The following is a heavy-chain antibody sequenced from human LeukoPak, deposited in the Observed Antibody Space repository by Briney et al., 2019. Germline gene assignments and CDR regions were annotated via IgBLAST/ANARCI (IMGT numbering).Heavy chain of an antibody. Sequence: GSLRLSCAASGFTFNNYNMNWVRPAPGKALEWVSSITSSGTYIFYSDSVKGRFTISRDNAKNSLYLQMNSLGPEDTAVYYCARDPYSGNYGNYYYYMDVWGKGTTVTISS. J-gene: IGHJ6*03. CDR3: ARDPYSGNYGNYYYYMDV. D-gene: IGHD1-26*01. V-gene: IGHV3-21*01. CDR1: GFTFNNYN. CDR2: ITSSGTYI.